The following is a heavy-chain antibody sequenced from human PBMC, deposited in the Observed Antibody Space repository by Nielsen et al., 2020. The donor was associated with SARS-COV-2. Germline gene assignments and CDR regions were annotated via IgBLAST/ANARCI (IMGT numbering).Heavy chain of an antibody. CDR2: IYPGDSET. CDR1: GYTFTSYW. CDR3: ASPAGGQMGGYYFDY. J-gene: IGHJ4*02. Sequence: GESLKISCKGSGYTFTSYWIGWVRQMPGKGLEWMGIIYPGDSETRYSPSFQGQVTISADKSISTAYLQWSSLKASDTAMYYCASPAGGQMGGYYFDYWGQGTLVTVSS. V-gene: IGHV5-51*01. D-gene: IGHD3-16*01.